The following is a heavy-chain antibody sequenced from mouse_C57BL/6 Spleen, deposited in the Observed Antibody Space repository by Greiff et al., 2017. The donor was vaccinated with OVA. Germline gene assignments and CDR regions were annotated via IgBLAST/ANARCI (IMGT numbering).Heavy chain of an antibody. J-gene: IGHJ4*01. D-gene: IGHD3-2*02. Sequence: VKLVESGPGLVAPSQSLSITCTVSGFSFTSYGVSWVRQPPGKGLEWLGEIWGDGSTNYHSALVSRLSISKDNSKSQVFLKLNRLQTDDTATYYCAKRSGYYAMDYWGQGTSVTVSS. CDR3: AKRSGYYAMDY. V-gene: IGHV2-3*01. CDR1: GFSFTSYG. CDR2: IWGDGST.